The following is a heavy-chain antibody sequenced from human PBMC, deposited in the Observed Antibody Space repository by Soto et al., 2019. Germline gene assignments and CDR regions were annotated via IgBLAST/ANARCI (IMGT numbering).Heavy chain of an antibody. D-gene: IGHD6-13*01. CDR3: ARLPMGRKYSSSWTRDGYFDL. Sequence: QLQLQESGPGLVKPSETLSLTCTVSGGSISSSSYYWGWIRQPPGKGLEWIGSIYYSGSTYYNPSLKSRVTISVDTSKNQFSLKLSSVTAADTAVYYCARLPMGRKYSSSWTRDGYFDLWGRGTLVTVSS. CDR1: GGSISSSSYY. J-gene: IGHJ2*01. CDR2: IYYSGST. V-gene: IGHV4-39*01.